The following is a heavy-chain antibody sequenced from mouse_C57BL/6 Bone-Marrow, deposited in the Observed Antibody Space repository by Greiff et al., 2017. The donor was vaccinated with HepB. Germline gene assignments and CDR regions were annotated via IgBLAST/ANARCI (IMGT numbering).Heavy chain of an antibody. Sequence: VKLVESGAELARPGASVKMSCKASGYTFTSYTMHWVKQRPGQGLEWIGYINPSSGYTKYNQKFKDKATLTADKSSSTAYMQLSSLTSEDSAVYYCAPMVSYYFDYWGQGTTLTVSS. D-gene: IGHD1-1*02. J-gene: IGHJ2*01. CDR1: GYTFTSYT. V-gene: IGHV1-4*01. CDR2: INPSSGYT. CDR3: APMVSYYFDY.